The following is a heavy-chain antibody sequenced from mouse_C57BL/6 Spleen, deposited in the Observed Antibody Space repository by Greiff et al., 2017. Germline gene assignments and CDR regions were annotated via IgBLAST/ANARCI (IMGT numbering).Heavy chain of an antibody. CDR2: ISSGSSTI. D-gene: IGHD1-1*01. CDR1: GFTFSDYG. Sequence: EVKVVESGGGLVKPGGSLTLSCAASGFTFSDYGMHWVRQAPEKGLEWVAYISSGSSTIYYADTVKGRFSSSRDNAKNTLCLQMTSLRSEDTAMYYCARNDYYGSRNFDYWGQGTTLTVSS. J-gene: IGHJ2*01. CDR3: ARNDYYGSRNFDY. V-gene: IGHV5-17*01.